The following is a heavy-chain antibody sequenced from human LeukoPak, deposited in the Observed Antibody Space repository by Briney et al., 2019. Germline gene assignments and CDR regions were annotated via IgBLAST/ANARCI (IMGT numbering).Heavy chain of an antibody. CDR3: ARDRGIAVAGTGDFDY. CDR2: IIPIFGTA. D-gene: IGHD6-19*01. J-gene: IGHJ4*02. CDR1: GGTFSSYA. V-gene: IGHV1-69*06. Sequence: GASVKVSCKASGGTFSSYAISWVRQAPGQGLEWMGGIIPIFGTANYAQKFQGRVTITADKSTSTAYMELSSLRSEDTAVYYCARDRGIAVAGTGDFDYWGQGTLVTVPS.